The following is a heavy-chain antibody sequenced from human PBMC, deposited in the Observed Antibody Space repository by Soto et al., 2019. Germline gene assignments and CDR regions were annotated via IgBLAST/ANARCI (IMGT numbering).Heavy chain of an antibody. V-gene: IGHV1-3*01. CDR1: GYTFTTYV. J-gene: IGHJ5*02. CDR3: ARDDKGGWFDP. D-gene: IGHD2-15*01. CDR2: IDAGNGNT. Sequence: ASVKVSCKASGYTFTTYVMHWVRQAPGQRLEWMGWIDAGNGNTRYSQNFQGRVTITRDTSASTAYMEVSSLRSEDTAVYYCARDDKGGWFDPWGQGTLVTVSS.